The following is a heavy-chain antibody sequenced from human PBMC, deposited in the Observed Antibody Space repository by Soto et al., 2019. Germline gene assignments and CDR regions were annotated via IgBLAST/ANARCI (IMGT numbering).Heavy chain of an antibody. CDR1: GFTFSSYA. CDR3: ARDQSYLSF. J-gene: IGHJ4*02. D-gene: IGHD3-10*01. CDR2: ISPNGDTT. V-gene: IGHV3-23*01. Sequence: PGGSLRLSCAASGFTFSSYAMSWVCQAPGMGLEWVSAISPNGDTTNYADSVKGRFTISRDNSKNTVYLQMNSLRADDTAVYYCARDQSYLSFWGLGTLVTVSS.